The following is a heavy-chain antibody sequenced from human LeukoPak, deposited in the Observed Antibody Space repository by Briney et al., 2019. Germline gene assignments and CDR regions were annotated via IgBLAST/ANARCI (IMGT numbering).Heavy chain of an antibody. V-gene: IGHV3-73*01. J-gene: IGHJ4*02. CDR2: IRSKDNSYAT. CDR1: GFTFSGSA. CDR3: TRDQTPYY. Sequence: GGSLRLSCAASGFTFSGSAMHWVRQASGKGLEWVGRIRSKDNSYATAYAASVKGRFTISRDDSKGIAYLQMDSLKTEDTAVYYCTRDQTPYYWGQGTLVTVSS.